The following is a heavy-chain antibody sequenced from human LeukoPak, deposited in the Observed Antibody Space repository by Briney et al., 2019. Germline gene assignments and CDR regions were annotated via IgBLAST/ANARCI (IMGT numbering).Heavy chain of an antibody. V-gene: IGHV5-51*01. D-gene: IGHD1-26*01. Sequence: PGESLKISCKGSGYSFTSYWIGWVRQMPGKGLEWMGTIYPGDSDIRYSPSFQGQVTISVDKSMSTAYLQWSSLKASDTAMYYCGRGARAAFDIWGQGTMVTVSS. CDR2: IYPGDSDI. CDR3: GRGARAAFDI. J-gene: IGHJ3*02. CDR1: GYSFTSYW.